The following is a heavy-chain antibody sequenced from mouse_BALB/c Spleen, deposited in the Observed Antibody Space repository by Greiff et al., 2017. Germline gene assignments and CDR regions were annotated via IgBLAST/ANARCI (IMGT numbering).Heavy chain of an antibody. V-gene: IGHV1-69*02. Sequence: QVQLQQPGAELVRPGASVKLSCKASGYTFTSYWINWVKQRPGQGLEWIGNIYPSDSYTNYNQKFKDKATLTVDKSSSTAYMQLSSPTSEDSAVYYCTSSYYGNWFAYWGQGTLVTVSA. CDR3: TSSYYGNWFAY. D-gene: IGHD2-10*01. CDR1: GYTFTSYW. J-gene: IGHJ3*01. CDR2: IYPSDSYT.